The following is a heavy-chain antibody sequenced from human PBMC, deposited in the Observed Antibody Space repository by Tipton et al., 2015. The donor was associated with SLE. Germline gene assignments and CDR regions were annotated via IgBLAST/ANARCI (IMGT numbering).Heavy chain of an antibody. J-gene: IGHJ4*02. CDR3: ARVKSGVAAGFDY. CDR1: GFTFSSYS. V-gene: IGHV3-21*03. Sequence: SLRLSCAASGFTFSSYSMNWVRQAPGKGLEWVSSISSSSSYIYYADSVKGRFTISRDNAKNSLYLQMNSLRAEDTAVYYCARVKSGVAAGFDYWGQGTLVTVSS. CDR2: ISSSSSYI. D-gene: IGHD6-13*01.